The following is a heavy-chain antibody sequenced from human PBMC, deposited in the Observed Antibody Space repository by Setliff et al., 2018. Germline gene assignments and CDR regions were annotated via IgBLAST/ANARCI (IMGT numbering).Heavy chain of an antibody. CDR1: GFTFSSYA. V-gene: IGHV3-21*01. D-gene: IGHD4-4*01. Sequence: LRLSCALSGFTFSSYAMIWVRQAPGKGLEWVSTITGSSSYIYYADSVKGRFTISRDNAKNSLYLQMNSLRAEDTAVYYCTRPLIEMTTMGAFDIWGQGTMVTVSS. CDR3: TRPLIEMTTMGAFDI. J-gene: IGHJ3*02. CDR2: ITGSSSYI.